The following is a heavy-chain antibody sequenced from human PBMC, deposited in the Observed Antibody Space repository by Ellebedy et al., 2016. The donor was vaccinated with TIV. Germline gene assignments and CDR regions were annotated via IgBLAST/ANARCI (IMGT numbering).Heavy chain of an antibody. V-gene: IGHV3-21*01. Sequence: GESLKISCAASGFTFSSYSMNWVRRAPGKGLEWVSSITRSGKYTYYAESVKGRFTISRDNAQNSLYLQMNSLRDEDTALYYCGGDYWGQGTLVTVSS. CDR2: ITRSGKYT. CDR3: GGDY. CDR1: GFTFSSYS. J-gene: IGHJ4*02.